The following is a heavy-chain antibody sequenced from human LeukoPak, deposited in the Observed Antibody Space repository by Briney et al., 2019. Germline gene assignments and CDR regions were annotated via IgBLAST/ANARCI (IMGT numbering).Heavy chain of an antibody. CDR2: IYPGDSDT. J-gene: IGHJ4*02. V-gene: IGHV5-51*01. CDR3: ARVPLWFGEYYFDY. D-gene: IGHD3-10*01. Sequence: GESLKISGKGSGDSFTSYWIGWVGPMPGKGLEWMGIIYPGDSDTRYSPSFQGHVTISADKSISTAYLQWSSLKASDTAMYYCARVPLWFGEYYFDYWGQGTLVTVSS. CDR1: GDSFTSYW.